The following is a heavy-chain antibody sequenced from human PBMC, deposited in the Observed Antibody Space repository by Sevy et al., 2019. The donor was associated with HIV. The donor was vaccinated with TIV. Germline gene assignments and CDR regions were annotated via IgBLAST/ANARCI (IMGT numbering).Heavy chain of an antibody. J-gene: IGHJ6*02. CDR1: GFTFSSYA. CDR2: ISYDGSNK. Sequence: GGFLRLSCAASGFTFSSYAMHWVRQAPGKGLERVAVISYDGSNKYYADSVKGRFTVSRDNSKNTLYLQMNSLRAEDTAVYYCARAAAGTPWDYYYGMDVWGQGTTVTVSS. CDR3: ARAAAGTPWDYYYGMDV. D-gene: IGHD6-13*01. V-gene: IGHV3-30-3*01.